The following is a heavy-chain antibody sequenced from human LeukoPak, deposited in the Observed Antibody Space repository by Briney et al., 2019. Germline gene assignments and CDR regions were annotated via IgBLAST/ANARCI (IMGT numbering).Heavy chain of an antibody. CDR3: ARSQSIAAASY. Sequence: GGSLRLSCAASGFTFSSYSMNWVRQAPGKGLGWVSSISSSSSYIYYADSVKGRFTISRDNAKNSLYLQMNSLRAEDTAVYYCARSQSIAAASYWGQGTLVTVSS. CDR1: GFTFSSYS. J-gene: IGHJ4*02. CDR2: ISSSSSYI. V-gene: IGHV3-21*01. D-gene: IGHD6-13*01.